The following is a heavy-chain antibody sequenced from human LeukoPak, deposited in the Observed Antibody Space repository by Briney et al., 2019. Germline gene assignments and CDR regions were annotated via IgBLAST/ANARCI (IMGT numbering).Heavy chain of an antibody. D-gene: IGHD3-10*01. V-gene: IGHV3-66*01. Sequence: GGSLRLSCAASGFTVTTTYMTWVRQGPGKGLEWVSIIFRGGYTYYADSVKGRFTISRDSSKNTLYLQMNSLSAEDTAVYYCARDSRGEGYYFDYWGQGTLVTVSS. CDR1: GFTVTTTY. CDR2: IFRGGYT. J-gene: IGHJ4*02. CDR3: ARDSRGEGYYFDY.